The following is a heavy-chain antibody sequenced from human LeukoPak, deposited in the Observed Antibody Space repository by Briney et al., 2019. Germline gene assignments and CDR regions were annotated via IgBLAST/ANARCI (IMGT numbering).Heavy chain of an antibody. CDR2: INPNSGGT. CDR1: GYTFTGSY. CDR3: ARLPITMIVEYYFDY. V-gene: IGHV1-2*02. J-gene: IGHJ4*02. D-gene: IGHD3-22*01. Sequence: GASVKVSCKASGYTFTGSYMHWVRQAPGQGLEWMGWINPNSGGTNYAQNFQGRVTMTRDTSISTAYMELSSLRSDDTAVYYCARLPITMIVEYYFDYWGQGTLVTVSS.